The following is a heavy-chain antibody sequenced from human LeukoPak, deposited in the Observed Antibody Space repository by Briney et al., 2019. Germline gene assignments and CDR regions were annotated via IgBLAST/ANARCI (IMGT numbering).Heavy chain of an antibody. CDR1: GFIFRSHA. V-gene: IGHV3-23*01. CDR3: AKFALQSDPFDY. Sequence: GGSLRLSCAASGFIFRSHAMNWVRQAPGKGLEWVPTVSASDGGTFYAESVKGRFTISRDNSKNTLYLQMNSLRGEDTAIYYCAKFALQSDPFDYWGQGSLVLVSS. D-gene: IGHD6-19*01. J-gene: IGHJ4*02. CDR2: VSASDGGT.